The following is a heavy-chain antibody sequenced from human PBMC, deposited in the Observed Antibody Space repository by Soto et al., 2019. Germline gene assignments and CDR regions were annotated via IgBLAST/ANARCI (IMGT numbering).Heavy chain of an antibody. J-gene: IGHJ5*02. CDR2: IYPGDSDT. D-gene: IGHD2-2*02. Sequence: GESLKISCKGSGYSFTSYWIGWVRQMPGKGLEWMGIIYPGDSDTRYSPSFQGQVTISADKSISTAYLQWSSLKASDTAMYYCARGCCSSTSCHTRWVDPWGQGTLVTVSS. CDR3: ARGCCSSTSCHTRWVDP. V-gene: IGHV5-51*01. CDR1: GYSFTSYW.